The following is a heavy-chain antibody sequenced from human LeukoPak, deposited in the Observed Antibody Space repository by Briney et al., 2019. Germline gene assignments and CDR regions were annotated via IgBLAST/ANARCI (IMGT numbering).Heavy chain of an antibody. CDR3: ARVGSYNWFDP. J-gene: IGHJ5*02. CDR1: GFTFSSYE. V-gene: IGHV3-74*01. D-gene: IGHD3-10*01. CDR2: INSDGSST. Sequence: GGSLRLSCAASGFTFSSYEMNWVRQAPGKGLVWVSRINSDGSSTSYADSVKGRFTISRDNAKNTLYLQMNSLRAEDTAVYYCARVGSYNWFDPWGQGTLVTVSS.